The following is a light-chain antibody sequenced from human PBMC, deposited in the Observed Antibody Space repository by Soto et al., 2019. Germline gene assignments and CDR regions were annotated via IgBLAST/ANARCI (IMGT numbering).Light chain of an antibody. V-gene: IGKV3-15*01. CDR1: RSVRSN. Sequence: EIVMTQSPATLSVSPGERATLSCKASRSVRSNLARYQQKPGQAPRLLISGASTRATGITDRFSGSGSGTEFTLTINSLQSEDFAVYYCQQYNYWPGTFGQGTKVEIK. J-gene: IGKJ1*01. CDR2: GAS. CDR3: QQYNYWPGT.